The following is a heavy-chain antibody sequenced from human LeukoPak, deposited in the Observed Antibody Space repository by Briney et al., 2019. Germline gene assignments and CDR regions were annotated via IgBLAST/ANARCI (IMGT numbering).Heavy chain of an antibody. Sequence: SETLSLTCTVSGGSISSSSYYWGWIRQPPGKGLEWIGSIYYSGSTYYNPSLKSRVTISVDTSKNQFSLKLSSVTAADTAVYYCARDRVGGSSWYVNYYYYMDVWGKGTTVTISS. V-gene: IGHV4-39*07. CDR1: GGSISSSSYY. J-gene: IGHJ6*03. D-gene: IGHD6-13*01. CDR2: IYYSGST. CDR3: ARDRVGGSSWYVNYYYYMDV.